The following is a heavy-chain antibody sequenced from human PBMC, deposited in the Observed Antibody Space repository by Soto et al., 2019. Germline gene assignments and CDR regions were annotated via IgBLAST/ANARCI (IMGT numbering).Heavy chain of an antibody. Sequence: PGGSLRLSCAASGFTYSSYGMHWVRQAPGKGLEWVAVISYDGSNKYYADSVKGRFTISRDNSKNTLYLQMNSLRSDDTAVYYCARGGYFDSSNYLAYWGLGTLVTVSS. D-gene: IGHD3-22*01. CDR3: ARGGYFDSSNYLAY. CDR2: ISYDGSNK. J-gene: IGHJ4*02. CDR1: GFTYSSYG. V-gene: IGHV3-30*03.